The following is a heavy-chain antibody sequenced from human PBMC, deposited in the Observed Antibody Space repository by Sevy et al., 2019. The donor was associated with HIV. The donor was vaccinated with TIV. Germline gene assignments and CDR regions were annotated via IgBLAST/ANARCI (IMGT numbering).Heavy chain of an antibody. CDR1: GGSFSGYY. D-gene: IGHD6-13*01. CDR3: ARGKQYYYGMDV. CDR2: INHSGST. J-gene: IGHJ6*02. V-gene: IGHV4-34*01. Sequence: SETLSLTCAVYGGSFSGYYWSWIRQPPGKGLEWIGEINHSGSTNYNPSLKSRVTISVDTSKNQFSLKLSSVTAADTAVYYCARGKQYYYGMDVWGQRTTVTVSS.